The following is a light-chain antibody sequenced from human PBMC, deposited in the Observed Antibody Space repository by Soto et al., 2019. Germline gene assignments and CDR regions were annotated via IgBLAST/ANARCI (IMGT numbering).Light chain of an antibody. V-gene: IGLV2-23*02. CDR3: CSYAGTVAYV. CDR2: DVN. CDR1: SSDVGGYNS. Sequence: QSVLTQPASVSGSPGESITISCTGTSSDVGGYNSVSWYQQHPGKAPKLIIYDVNKRPSGVSYRFSGSKSGDTASLTISGLQAEDEADYFCCSYAGTVAYVFGTGTKVTVL. J-gene: IGLJ1*01.